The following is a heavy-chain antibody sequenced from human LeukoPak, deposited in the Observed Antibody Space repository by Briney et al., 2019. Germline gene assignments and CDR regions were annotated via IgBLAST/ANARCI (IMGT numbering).Heavy chain of an antibody. D-gene: IGHD6-13*01. V-gene: IGHV1-8*01. J-gene: IGHJ6*02. Sequence: ASVKVSCKASGYTFTGYDINWVRQATGQGLEWMGWMNPNSGNTGYAQKFQGRVTMTRNTSISTAYMELSSLRSEDTAVYYCARGQLAQFGYYYYYGMDVWGQGTTVTVSS. CDR1: GYTFTGYD. CDR2: MNPNSGNT. CDR3: ARGQLAQFGYYYYYGMDV.